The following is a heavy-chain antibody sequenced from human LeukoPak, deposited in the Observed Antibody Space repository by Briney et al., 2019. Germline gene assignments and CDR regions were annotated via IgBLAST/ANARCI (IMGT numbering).Heavy chain of an antibody. CDR2: IYTSGST. V-gene: IGHV4-61*02. Sequence: PSETLSLTCTVSGGSISSGSYYWSWIRQPAGKGLEWIGRIYTSGSTNYNPSLKSRVTISVDTSKNQFSLKLSSVTAADTAVYYCARCGTYDYVPGSGFDPWGQGTLVTVSS. D-gene: IGHD3-16*01. CDR1: GGSISSGSYY. CDR3: ARCGTYDYVPGSGFDP. J-gene: IGHJ5*02.